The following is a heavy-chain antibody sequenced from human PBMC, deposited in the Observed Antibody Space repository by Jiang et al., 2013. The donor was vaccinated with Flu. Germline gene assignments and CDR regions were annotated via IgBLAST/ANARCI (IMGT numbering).Heavy chain of an antibody. D-gene: IGHD3-16*01. V-gene: IGHV3-30*02. CDR3: AKDWGAMTPLGY. CDR2: IQYDGIKT. J-gene: IGHJ4*02. Sequence: QLVESGGGVVQPGGSLRLSCAASGFTFSSYGINWVRQAPGKGLEWVSFIQYDGIKTYYVDSVKGRFTISRDNSKKTVYLQMNSLKTEDTAMYYCAKDWGAMTPLGYWGQGTLVSVSS. CDR1: GFTFSSYG.